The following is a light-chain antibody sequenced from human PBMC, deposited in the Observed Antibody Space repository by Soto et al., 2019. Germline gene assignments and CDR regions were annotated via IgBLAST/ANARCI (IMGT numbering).Light chain of an antibody. CDR2: SNN. CDR3: AAWDDSLNGWV. CDR1: SSNIGSNT. J-gene: IGLJ3*02. V-gene: IGLV1-44*01. Sequence: QSVLTQPPSASGTPGQRVTISCSGSSSNIGSNTVNGYQPLPGTAPKLLSYSNNQRPSGVPDRFSGSKSGTSASLAISGLQSEDEADYYCAAWDDSLNGWVFGGGTKLTVL.